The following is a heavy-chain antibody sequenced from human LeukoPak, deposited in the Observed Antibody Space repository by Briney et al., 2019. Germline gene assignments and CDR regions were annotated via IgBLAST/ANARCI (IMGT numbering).Heavy chain of an antibody. V-gene: IGHV1-18*01. CDR2: ISAYNGNT. CDR1: GYTFTSYG. J-gene: IGHJ4*02. CDR3: ARYSSSYFDY. Sequence: RWASVKVSCKASGYTFTSYGFTWVRQAPGQGLEWMGWISAYNGNTNYAQKLQGRVTMTTDTPTSTAYMELRSLTSDDTAVYYCARYSSSYFDYWGQGTLVTVSS. D-gene: IGHD6-13*01.